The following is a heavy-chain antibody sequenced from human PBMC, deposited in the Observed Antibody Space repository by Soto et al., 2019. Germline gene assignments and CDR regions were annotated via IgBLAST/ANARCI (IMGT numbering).Heavy chain of an antibody. J-gene: IGHJ4*02. CDR3: ARENIPTPRFDY. V-gene: IGHV3-21*01. CDR2: ISSSSSYI. D-gene: IGHD2-2*02. Sequence: GGSLRLSCAASGFTFSSYSMNWVRQAPGKGLEWVSSISSSSSYIYYADSVKGRFTISRDNAKNSLYLQMNSLRAEDTAVYYCARENIPTPRFDYWGQGTLVTVSS. CDR1: GFTFSSYS.